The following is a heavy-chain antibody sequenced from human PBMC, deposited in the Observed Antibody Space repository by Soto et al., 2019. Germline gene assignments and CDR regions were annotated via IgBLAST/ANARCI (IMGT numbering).Heavy chain of an antibody. J-gene: IGHJ3*02. Sequence: GGSLRLSCAASGFTFSSYAMSWVRQAPGKGLEWVSAISGSGGSTYYADSVKGRFTISRDNSKNTLYLQMNSLRAEDTAVYYCAKAGRFTVRRPDAFDIWGQGTMVTVSS. V-gene: IGHV3-23*01. CDR3: AKAGRFTVRRPDAFDI. D-gene: IGHD3-10*02. CDR2: ISGSGGST. CDR1: GFTFSSYA.